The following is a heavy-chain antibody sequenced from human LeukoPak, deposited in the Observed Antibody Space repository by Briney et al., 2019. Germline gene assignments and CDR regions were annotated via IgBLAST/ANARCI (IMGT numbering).Heavy chain of an antibody. J-gene: IGHJ4*02. Sequence: SETLSLTCTVSGGSISSYYWSWIRQPPGKGLEWIGYVYYSGSTNCNPSLKSRVTMSVDTSKNQFSLKLSSVTAADTAVYYCARGSVTPFDYWGQGTLVTVSS. CDR1: GGSISSYY. CDR2: VYYSGST. CDR3: ARGSVTPFDY. D-gene: IGHD4-17*01. V-gene: IGHV4-59*12.